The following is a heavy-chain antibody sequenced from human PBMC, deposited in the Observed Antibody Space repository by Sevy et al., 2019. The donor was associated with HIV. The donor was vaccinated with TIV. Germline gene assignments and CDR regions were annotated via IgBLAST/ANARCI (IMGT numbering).Heavy chain of an antibody. V-gene: IGHV3-33*01. Sequence: GGSLRLSCTASGFTFSSFGIHWVRQATGKGLEWVALMWYDGNNKYYADSVKGRFTISRDSSKNTLYLQMNNLRAEDTAVYYCARGPSLIVAGAAGYLDYWGQGTLVTVSS. CDR2: MWYDGNNK. D-gene: IGHD2-21*01. CDR3: ARGPSLIVAGAAGYLDY. CDR1: GFTFSSFG. J-gene: IGHJ4*02.